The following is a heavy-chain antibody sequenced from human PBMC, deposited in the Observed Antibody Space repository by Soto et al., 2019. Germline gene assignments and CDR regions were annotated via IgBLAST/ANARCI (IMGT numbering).Heavy chain of an antibody. CDR1: GGSISSYY. Sequence: SETLSLTCTVSGGSISSYYWSWIRQPPGKGLEWIGYIYYSGSTNYNPSLKSRVTIPVDPSKNQFSLKLSSVTAADTAVYYCARLVFVCSSTSCSQYYYYGMDVWGQGTTVTVSS. V-gene: IGHV4-59*08. CDR2: IYYSGST. CDR3: ARLVFVCSSTSCSQYYYYGMDV. J-gene: IGHJ6*02. D-gene: IGHD2-2*01.